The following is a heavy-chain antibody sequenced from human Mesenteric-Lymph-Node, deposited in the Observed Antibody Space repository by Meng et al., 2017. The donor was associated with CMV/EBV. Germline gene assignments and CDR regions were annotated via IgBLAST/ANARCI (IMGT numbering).Heavy chain of an antibody. Sequence: SGGTFSSYAISWVRQAPGQGLEWMGGTVPFLGIANYIEKFQGRLTITADTSTTTAYMELSGLYSEDTAVYFCTRGPYTGSYQHLEDWGQGTLVTVSS. CDR1: GGTFSSYA. J-gene: IGHJ4*02. CDR3: TRGPYTGSYQHLED. D-gene: IGHD1-26*01. V-gene: IGHV1-69*10. CDR2: TVPFLGIA.